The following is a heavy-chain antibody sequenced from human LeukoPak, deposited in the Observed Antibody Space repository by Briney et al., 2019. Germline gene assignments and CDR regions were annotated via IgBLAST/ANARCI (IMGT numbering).Heavy chain of an antibody. CDR1: GGSISSYY. V-gene: IGHV4-39*01. CDR3: ARQTHDYGDRF. Sequence: SETLSLTCTVSGGSISSYYWSWIRQPPGKGLEWIGSIYYSGSTYYNPSLKSRVTISVDTSKNQFSLKLSSVTAADTAVYYCARQTHDYGDRFGGQGTLVTVSS. J-gene: IGHJ4*02. CDR2: IYYSGST. D-gene: IGHD4-17*01.